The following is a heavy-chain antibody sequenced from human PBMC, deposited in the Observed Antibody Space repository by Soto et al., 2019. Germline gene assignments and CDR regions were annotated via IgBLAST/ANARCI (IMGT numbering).Heavy chain of an antibody. CDR1: GFTVSTYY. J-gene: IGHJ4*02. CDR3: ARGRSASSDFDS. CDR2: VYSGGNT. Sequence: EVQLVESGGGLVQPGGSLRLSCAASGFTVSTYYMNWVRQAPGEGLEWVSVVYSGGNTYYADSVRGRFTISRDNFKSTLFLQMNSLRAEDTAVYYCARGRSASSDFDSWGQGTLVTVSS. D-gene: IGHD3-10*01. V-gene: IGHV3-66*01.